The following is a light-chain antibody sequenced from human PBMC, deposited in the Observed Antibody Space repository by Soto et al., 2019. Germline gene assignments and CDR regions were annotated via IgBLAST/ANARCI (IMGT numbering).Light chain of an antibody. CDR3: AAWDDSLNGPV. CDR2: SNN. CDR1: SSNIGSNT. Sequence: QSVLTQPPAASGTPGQRVTIPCSGSSSNIGSNTVNWYQQLPGTAPKLLIYSNNQRPSGVPDRFSGSKSGTSASLAISGLPSEDEADYYCAAWDDSLNGPVFGGGTKLTVL. J-gene: IGLJ2*01. V-gene: IGLV1-44*01.